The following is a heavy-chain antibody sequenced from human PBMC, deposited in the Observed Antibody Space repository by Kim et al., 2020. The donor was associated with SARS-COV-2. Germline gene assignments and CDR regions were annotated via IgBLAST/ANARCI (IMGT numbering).Heavy chain of an antibody. D-gene: IGHD2-8*01. J-gene: IGHJ4*02. CDR1: GFTFSNAW. CDR3: TTAKMGYCTNGVCLEFDY. Sequence: GGSLRLSCAASGFTFSNAWMSWVRQAPGKGLEWVGRIKSKTDGGTTDYAAPVKGRFTISRDDSKNTLYLQMNSLKTEDTAVYYCTTAKMGYCTNGVCLEFDYWGQGTLVTVSS. V-gene: IGHV3-15*01. CDR2: IKSKTDGGTT.